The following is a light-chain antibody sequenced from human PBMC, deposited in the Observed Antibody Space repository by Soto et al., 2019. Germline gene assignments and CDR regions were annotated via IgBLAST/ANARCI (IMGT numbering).Light chain of an antibody. CDR2: SSS. J-gene: IGKJ4*01. CDR3: LQTFTTHIT. CDR1: QNIADY. V-gene: IGKV1-39*01. Sequence: DIPMTQSPSSLSASAGDTVTITCRASQNIADYLSWYQQKPGKAPKLLMYSSSILYDGVSSRFSGDGSGTAFTLTITGLQPEDFATYYCLQTFTTHITFGGGTTVEVK.